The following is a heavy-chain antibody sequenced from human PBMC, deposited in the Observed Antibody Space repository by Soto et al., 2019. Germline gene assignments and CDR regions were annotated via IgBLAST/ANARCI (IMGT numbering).Heavy chain of an antibody. D-gene: IGHD3-16*01. V-gene: IGHV1-18*04. CDR3: ARGLGTNGLDG. J-gene: IGHJ6*02. CDR1: GYKFITYV. Sequence: ASVKVPWKSSGYKFITYVSTWVRQAPAQGRELKGGISTYSGNTDYAQSFQDRVTMTTDTSTSTVYMELGSLRSDDTAVYYCARGLGTNGLDGWGQGTTVTLSS. CDR2: ISTYSGNT.